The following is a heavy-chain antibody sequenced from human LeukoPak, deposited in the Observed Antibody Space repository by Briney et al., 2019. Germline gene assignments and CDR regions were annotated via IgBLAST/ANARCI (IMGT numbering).Heavy chain of an antibody. CDR3: ARLNWAGGDYYYYGMDV. J-gene: IGHJ6*02. CDR2: IYYSGST. CDR1: GGSINSSSYF. D-gene: IGHD7-27*01. V-gene: IGHV4-39*01. Sequence: SETLSLICTVSGGSINSSSYFWGWIRQPPGKGLEWNGRIYYSGSTYYNPSLKSRVTISVDTSKNQFSLKLSSVTAADTAVYYCARLNWAGGDYYYYGMDVWGQGTTVTVSS.